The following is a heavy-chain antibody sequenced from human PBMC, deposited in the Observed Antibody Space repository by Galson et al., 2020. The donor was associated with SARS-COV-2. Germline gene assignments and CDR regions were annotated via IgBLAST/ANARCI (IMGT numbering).Heavy chain of an antibody. V-gene: IGHV3-48*02. CDR1: GFTFSSYS. Sequence: TGGSLRLSCAASGFTFSSYSMNWVRQAPGKGLEWVSYISASGTSRYYADSVKGRFTISRDTAKNSLYLQMNSLRDEDTAVYYCARDSDYSVWGNYYGWLDPWGQGTLVTVSS. J-gene: IGHJ5*02. CDR2: ISASGTSR. CDR3: ARDSDYSVWGNYYGWLDP. D-gene: IGHD3-10*01.